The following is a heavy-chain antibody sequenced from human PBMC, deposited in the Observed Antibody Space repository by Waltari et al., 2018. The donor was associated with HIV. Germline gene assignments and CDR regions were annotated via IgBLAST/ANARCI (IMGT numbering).Heavy chain of an antibody. J-gene: IGHJ4*02. CDR3: ARMVEAGFDS. V-gene: IGHV3-7*03. D-gene: IGHD6-19*01. CDR1: GFTFSRDW. CDR2: IKHDGNET. Sequence: EVQLVESGGNLVQPGGSLRLSCVGPGFTFSRDWMSWIRQAPGKGLEWVANIKHDGNETYYMDSVKGRFTISRDNAKNSLFVQMNSLRVDDTAVYYCARMVEAGFDSWGQGTLVTVSS.